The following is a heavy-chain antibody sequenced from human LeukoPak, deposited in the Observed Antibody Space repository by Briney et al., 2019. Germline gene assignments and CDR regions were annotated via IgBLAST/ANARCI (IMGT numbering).Heavy chain of an antibody. J-gene: IGHJ5*02. V-gene: IGHV1-3*01. CDR1: GYTFTSYV. CDR3: AREPNSWYPQGWFDP. D-gene: IGHD6-13*01. CDR2: INAGNGNT. Sequence: ASVKVSCKASGYTFTSYVMHWVRQAPGQRLEWMGWINAGNGNTKYSQKFQGRVTITRDTSASTTYMELSSLKSEDTAGYDCAREPNSWYPQGWFDPWGQGTLVTVSS.